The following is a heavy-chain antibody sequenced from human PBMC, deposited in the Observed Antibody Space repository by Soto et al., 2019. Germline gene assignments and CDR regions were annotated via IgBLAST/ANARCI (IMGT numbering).Heavy chain of an antibody. V-gene: IGHV3-30-3*01. CDR2: ISYDGSNK. D-gene: IGHD2-2*01. CDR3: ATTGQVVPAANEYYYYYYGMDV. CDR1: GFTFSSYA. J-gene: IGHJ6*02. Sequence: PGGSLRLSCAASGFTFSSYAMHWVRQAPGKGLEWVAVISYDGSNKYYADSVKGRFTISRDNSKNTLYLQMNSLRAEDTAVYYCATTGQVVPAANEYYYYYYGMDVWGQGTTVTVSS.